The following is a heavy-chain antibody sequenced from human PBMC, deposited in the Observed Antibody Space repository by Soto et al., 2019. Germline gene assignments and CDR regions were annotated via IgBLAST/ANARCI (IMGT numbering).Heavy chain of an antibody. CDR2: IYYSGST. CDR3: ARREDILTGYSDYYGMDV. J-gene: IGHJ6*02. Sequence: SETLSLTCTVSGGSISSSSYYWGWIRQPPGKGLEWIGSIYYSGSTYYNPSLKSRVTISVDTSKNQFSLKLSSVTAADTAVYYCARREDILTGYSDYYGMDVWGQGTTVTVSS. CDR1: GGSISSSSYY. D-gene: IGHD3-9*01. V-gene: IGHV4-39*01.